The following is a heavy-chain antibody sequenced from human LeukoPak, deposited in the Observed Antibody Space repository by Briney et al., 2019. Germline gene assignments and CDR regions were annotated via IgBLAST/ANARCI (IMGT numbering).Heavy chain of an antibody. CDR1: GLTFSSCG. V-gene: IGHV3-23*01. CDR2: ISGSGGRT. Sequence: PGGSLRLSCAASGLTFSSCGMSWVRQAPGKGLEWVSAISGSGGRTYYADSVRGRFTISRDNSKNMLYLQMDSLRAEDTAVYYCAKDRYSGYCFDYWGQGTLVTVSS. CDR3: AKDRYSGYCFDY. D-gene: IGHD6-13*01. J-gene: IGHJ4*02.